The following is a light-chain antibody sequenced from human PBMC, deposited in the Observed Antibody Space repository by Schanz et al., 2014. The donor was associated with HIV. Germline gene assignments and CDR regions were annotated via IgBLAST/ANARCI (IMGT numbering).Light chain of an antibody. CDR1: QDISNY. CDR3: QQYASSPLT. J-gene: IGKJ4*01. CDR2: ATS. V-gene: IGKV1-16*02. Sequence: DIQMTQSPSSLSASVGDTVTITCRASQDISNYLAWFQQKPGKAPKSLIFATSVLHSGVPSKFSGSGSGTYFTLTISSLQPADFATYYCQQYASSPLTFGGGTKVQIK.